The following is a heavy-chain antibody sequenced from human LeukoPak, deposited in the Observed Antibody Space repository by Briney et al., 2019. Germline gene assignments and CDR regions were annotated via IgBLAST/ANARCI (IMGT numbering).Heavy chain of an antibody. CDR1: GFSLGNARRG. D-gene: IGHD4-17*01. CDR2: IFSNDEK. J-gene: IGHJ3*02. Sequence: SGPVLLKPTETLTLTCTVSGFSLGNARRGVSWIRQPPGKALEWLTHIFSNDEKSYSTSLKSRLTISKDTSKSQVVLTMTNMDPVDTATYYCARYFGDDAFDIWGQGTMVTVSS. V-gene: IGHV2-26*01. CDR3: ARYFGDDAFDI.